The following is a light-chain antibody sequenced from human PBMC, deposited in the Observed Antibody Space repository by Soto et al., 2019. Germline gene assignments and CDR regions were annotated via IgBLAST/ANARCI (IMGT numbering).Light chain of an antibody. CDR2: KAS. Sequence: DIQMTQSPSTLSASVGDRVTITCRASQSISSWLAWYQQKPGKAPKLLIYKASSLDSGLVSRFSGSGSGTEFTLTISSVQPAEFATYDCQQYNSYWTFGQGTKVEIK. CDR3: QQYNSYWT. CDR1: QSISSW. J-gene: IGKJ1*01. V-gene: IGKV1-5*03.